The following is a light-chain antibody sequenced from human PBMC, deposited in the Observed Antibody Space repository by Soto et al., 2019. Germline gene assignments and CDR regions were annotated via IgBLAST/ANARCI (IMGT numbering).Light chain of an antibody. CDR2: EGS. CDR1: SSDVGNYNV. CDR3: CSYAGSSTFYV. J-gene: IGLJ7*01. Sequence: QSALTQPASVSGSPGQSITISCTGTSSDVGNYNVVSWYQQHPGKAPKLMIYEGSKRPSGVSNRFSGSKSVNTASLTISGLQAEDEADYYCCSYAGSSTFYVFGSGTQLTVL. V-gene: IGLV2-23*01.